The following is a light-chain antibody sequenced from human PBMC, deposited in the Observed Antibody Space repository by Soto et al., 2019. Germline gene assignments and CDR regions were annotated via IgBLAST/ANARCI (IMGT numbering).Light chain of an antibody. CDR1: SSNIPKNF. CDR3: GAWDSSLSAAF. CDR2: DDN. J-gene: IGLJ2*01. Sequence: QSVLTQPPSISAAPGQKVTISCSGSSSNIPKNFVSWYQHLPGTAPKLLIYDDNKRPSGIPDRFSGSKSGTSATLGITGLQTGDEADYYCGAWDSSLSAAFFGGGTQLTVL. V-gene: IGLV1-51*01.